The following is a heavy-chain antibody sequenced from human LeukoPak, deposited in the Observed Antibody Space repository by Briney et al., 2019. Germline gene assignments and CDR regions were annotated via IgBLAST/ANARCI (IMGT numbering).Heavy chain of an antibody. CDR1: RFAFSSYE. J-gene: IGHJ4*02. Sequence: PGGSLRLSCAASRFAFSSYEMNWVRQAPGKGLEWVSYISSSGSTIYYADSVKGRFTISRDNAKNSLYLQMNSLTAEDTSVYYCARGPSSGWGTFDFWGQGTLVTVSS. CDR3: ARGPSSGWGTFDF. D-gene: IGHD6-19*01. CDR2: ISSSGSTI. V-gene: IGHV3-48*03.